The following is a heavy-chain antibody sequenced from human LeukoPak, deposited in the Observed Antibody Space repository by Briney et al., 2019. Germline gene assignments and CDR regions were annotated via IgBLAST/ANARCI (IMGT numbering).Heavy chain of an antibody. J-gene: IGHJ5*02. CDR2: FYHSESA. Sequence: GSLRLSCEVSGYSISTGYYWGWIRQPPGRGLEWIGSFYHSESASYNPSLKNRVTISVDTSKNQFSLKLSSVTAADTAVYHCARHRGPAAGRFDPWGQGTLVTVSS. CDR3: ARHRGPAAGRFDP. D-gene: IGHD6-13*01. V-gene: IGHV4-38-2*01. CDR1: GYSISTGYY.